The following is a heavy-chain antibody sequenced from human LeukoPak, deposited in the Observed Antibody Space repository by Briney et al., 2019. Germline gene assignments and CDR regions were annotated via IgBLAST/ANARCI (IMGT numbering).Heavy chain of an antibody. Sequence: TGGSLRLSCAASGFTVSSNYMSWVRQAPGKGLEWVSVIYSCDSPYYADSVKGRFTITRDNYKNTLYLQMNSLRAEDTAVYYCARPNHSGSYCLDYWGQGTLVTVSS. V-gene: IGHV3-53*01. CDR3: ARPNHSGSYCLDY. CDR2: IYSCDSP. D-gene: IGHD1-26*01. CDR1: GFTVSSNY. J-gene: IGHJ4*02.